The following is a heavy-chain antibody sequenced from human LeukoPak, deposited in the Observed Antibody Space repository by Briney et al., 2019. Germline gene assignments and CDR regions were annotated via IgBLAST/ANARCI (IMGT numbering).Heavy chain of an antibody. CDR1: GFTFSSYA. CDR3: AKGRSVVRHSIDYYYYYMDV. V-gene: IGHV3-23*01. J-gene: IGHJ6*03. Sequence: GGSLRLSCAASGFTFSSYAMSWVRQAPGKGLEWVSAISGSGGSTYYADSVKGRFTISRDNSKNTLYLQMNSLRAEDTAVYYCAKGRSVVRHSIDYYYYYMDVWGKGTTVTVSS. CDR2: ISGSGGST. D-gene: IGHD2-15*01.